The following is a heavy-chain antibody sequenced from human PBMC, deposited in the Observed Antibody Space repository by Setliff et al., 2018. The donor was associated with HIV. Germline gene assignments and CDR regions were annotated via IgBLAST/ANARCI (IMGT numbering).Heavy chain of an antibody. J-gene: IGHJ5*02. V-gene: IGHV1-69*13. CDR2: IIPIFNTA. CDR3: ARDQATGYEKVWFSWIDP. CDR1: GGTFSLYA. D-gene: IGHD5-12*01. Sequence: SVKVSCKASGGTFSLYAINWVRQAPGQGLEWIGGIIPIFNTANYAQKFQGRVTITADGSTSTAYMELSSLRFEDTATYYCARDQATGYEKVWFSWIDPWGQGTLVTVSS.